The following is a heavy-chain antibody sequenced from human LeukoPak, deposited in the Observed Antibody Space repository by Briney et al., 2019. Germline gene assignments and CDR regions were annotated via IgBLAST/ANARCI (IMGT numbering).Heavy chain of an antibody. V-gene: IGHV1-69*04. CDR3: ARSGGIHAFDI. D-gene: IGHD2-15*01. CDR2: IIPILGIT. Sequence: GASVKVSCKASGGTFSSYAISWVRQAPGQGLEWMGRIIPILGITNYAQKFQGRVTITADKSTSTVYMELSSLRSEDTAVYYCARSGGIHAFDIWGQGTMVTVSS. CDR1: GGTFSSYA. J-gene: IGHJ3*02.